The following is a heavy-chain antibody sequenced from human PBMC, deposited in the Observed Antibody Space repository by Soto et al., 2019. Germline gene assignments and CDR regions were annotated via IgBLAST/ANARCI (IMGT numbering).Heavy chain of an antibody. D-gene: IGHD3-22*01. CDR1: GYTFTGYY. J-gene: IGHJ3*01. Sequence: ASVKVSCKASGYTFTGYYMHWVRQAPGQGLEWMGWINPNSGGTNYAQKFQGRVTMTRDTSISTAYMELSRLRSDDTAVYYCARVYYYDSSGPNDAFDLWGQGTMVTVSS. CDR3: ARVYYYDSSGPNDAFDL. CDR2: INPNSGGT. V-gene: IGHV1-2*02.